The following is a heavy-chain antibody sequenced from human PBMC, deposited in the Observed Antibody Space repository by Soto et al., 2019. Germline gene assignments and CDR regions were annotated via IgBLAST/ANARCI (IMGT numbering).Heavy chain of an antibody. CDR1: GVSISSYY. Sequence: TSETLSLTCTVAGVSISSYYWSWIRPPPGKGLEWIGYMYNTGSTVYNPSFKSRVTISVDTSKNQFSLKLNSVTAADTAVYYCARDLWGYCGTDCYPLDVWGQGTTVTVSS. CDR2: MYNTGST. D-gene: IGHD2-21*02. V-gene: IGHV4-59*01. J-gene: IGHJ6*02. CDR3: ARDLWGYCGTDCYPLDV.